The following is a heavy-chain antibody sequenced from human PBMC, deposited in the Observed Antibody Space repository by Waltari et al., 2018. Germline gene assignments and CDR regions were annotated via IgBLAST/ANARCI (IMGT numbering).Heavy chain of an antibody. V-gene: IGHV4-38-2*01. J-gene: IGHJ3*02. Sequence: QVQLQESGPGLVKPSEPLSLTCAVSGYPISSGSYWGGIRQPPGKGLEWIGSIYHSGSTYYNPSLKSRVTISVDTSKNQFSLKLSSVTAADTAVYYCARRSWTDAFDIWGQGTMVTVSS. CDR2: IYHSGST. D-gene: IGHD5-12*01. CDR3: ARRSWTDAFDI. CDR1: GYPISSGSY.